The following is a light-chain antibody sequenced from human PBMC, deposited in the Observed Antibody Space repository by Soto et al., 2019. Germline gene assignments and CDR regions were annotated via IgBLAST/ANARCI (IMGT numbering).Light chain of an antibody. CDR3: QQYNNWPFS. CDR2: GAS. CDR1: QSVSSN. J-gene: IGKJ3*01. Sequence: EIVMTQSPATLSVSPGEIATLSCRASQSVSSNLAWYHQKPGQAPRLLIYGASTRPTGITARFRGSGSGTECTLTISGLHSEYSAVYYCQQYNNWPFSFGPGTKVDIK. V-gene: IGKV3-15*01.